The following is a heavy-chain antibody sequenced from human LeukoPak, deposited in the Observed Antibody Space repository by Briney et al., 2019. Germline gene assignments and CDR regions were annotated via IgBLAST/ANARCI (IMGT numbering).Heavy chain of an antibody. CDR2: IKSKTDGGTT. D-gene: IGHD1-26*01. V-gene: IGHV3-15*01. CDR1: GFTFSNAW. CDR3: TTDGVGVEGATYDN. J-gene: IGHJ4*02. Sequence: SGGSLRLSCAASGFTFSNAWMSWVRQAPGKGLEWVGRIKSKTDGGTTDFAAPVKGRLTISRDDSKNTMSLQMNSLKTEDTAVYYCTTDGVGVEGATYDNWGQGTLVSVSS.